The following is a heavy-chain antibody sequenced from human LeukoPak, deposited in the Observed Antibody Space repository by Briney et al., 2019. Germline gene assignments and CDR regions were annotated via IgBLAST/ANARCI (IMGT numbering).Heavy chain of an antibody. J-gene: IGHJ4*02. V-gene: IGHV1-69*04. CDR2: IIPILGIA. Sequence: SVKVSCKASGGTFSSYAISWVRQAPGQGLEWMGRIIPILGIANYAQKSQGRVTITADKSTSTAYMELSSLRSEDTAVYYCARDKGTYYYDSSGYYYAYWGQGTLVTVSS. CDR3: ARDKGTYYYDSSGYYYAY. CDR1: GGTFSSYA. D-gene: IGHD3-22*01.